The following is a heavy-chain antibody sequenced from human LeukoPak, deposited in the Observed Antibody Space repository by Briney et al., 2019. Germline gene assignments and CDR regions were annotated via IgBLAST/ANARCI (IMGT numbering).Heavy chain of an antibody. J-gene: IGHJ6*03. CDR3: ARETSDLYYYYMDV. V-gene: IGHV4-61*02. Sequence: SQTLSLTCTVSGGSISSGSYYWSWIRQPAGKGLEWIGRIYTSGSTNYNPSLKSRVTISVDTSKNQFSLKLNSVTAADTAVYYCARETSDLYYYYMDVWGKGTTVTVSS. CDR1: GGSISSGSYY. CDR2: IYTSGST.